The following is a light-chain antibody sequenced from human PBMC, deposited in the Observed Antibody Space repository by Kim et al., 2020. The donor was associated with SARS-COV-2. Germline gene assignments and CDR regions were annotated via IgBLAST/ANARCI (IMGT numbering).Light chain of an antibody. CDR3: QQYNTWPWT. Sequence: ASVGDRVTITCRASQIINSDLAWYQQGQGKAPKLLIYEASNLQSGVPSRFSGSGSGTEFTLTISSLQPDDFATYYCQQYNTWPWTLGQGTKVDIK. V-gene: IGKV1-5*03. CDR2: EAS. J-gene: IGKJ1*01. CDR1: QIINSD.